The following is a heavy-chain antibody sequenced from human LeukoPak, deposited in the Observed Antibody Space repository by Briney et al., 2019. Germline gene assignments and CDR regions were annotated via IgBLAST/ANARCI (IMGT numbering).Heavy chain of an antibody. CDR2: IYSSGSA. V-gene: IGHV4-4*07. CDR1: GGSVTGYH. Sequence: PSQTLSLTCTVSGGSVTGYHWNWIRQPAGEGLGWVGRIYSSGSASINPSLNTRVTMSVDTSKNQFSLKLTSVTAADTGVYYCARDVTGYNWFDSWGQGTLVTVSS. CDR3: ARDVTGYNWFDS. J-gene: IGHJ5*01. D-gene: IGHD1-1*01.